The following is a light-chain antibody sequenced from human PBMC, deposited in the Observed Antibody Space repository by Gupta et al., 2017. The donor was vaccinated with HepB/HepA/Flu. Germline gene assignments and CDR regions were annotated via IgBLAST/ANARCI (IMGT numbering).Light chain of an antibody. Sequence: DIQKTQSLSSVSAFVGDRVTITCRASQGISNWLAWYQQKPGKAPKLLIFTASSLQSGVPSRFSGSGSGTEFTLTISSLQPEDVGSYYCQQAKSFPLTFGGGTKVEI. CDR2: TAS. CDR1: QGISNW. CDR3: QQAKSFPLT. V-gene: IGKV1-12*01. J-gene: IGKJ4*01.